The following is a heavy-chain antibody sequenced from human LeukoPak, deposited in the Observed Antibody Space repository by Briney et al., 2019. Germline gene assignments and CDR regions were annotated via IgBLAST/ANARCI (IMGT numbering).Heavy chain of an antibody. J-gene: IGHJ4*02. CDR3: ARATQGVVAAYIDY. Sequence: GGSLRLSCAASGFTFSSYGMHGVRQAPGKGLEWVAVIWYDGSNKYYADSVKGRFTISRDNSKNTLYLQMNSLRAEDTAVYYCARATQGVVAAYIDYWGQGTLVTVSS. CDR1: GFTFSSYG. D-gene: IGHD2-15*01. CDR2: IWYDGSNK. V-gene: IGHV3-33*01.